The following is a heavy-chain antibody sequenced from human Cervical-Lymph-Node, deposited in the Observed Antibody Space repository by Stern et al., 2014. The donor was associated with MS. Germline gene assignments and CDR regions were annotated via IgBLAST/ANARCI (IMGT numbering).Heavy chain of an antibody. CDR2: IGVGSGNT. V-gene: IGHV1-58*01. CDR1: GFTFTSSA. Sequence: QLVESGPEVKKPGTSVKVSCKASGFTFTSSAVQWVRQARGQRLEWIGWIGVGSGNTNYAQKFQERVTITRDMSTSTAYMELSSLRSEDTAVYYCAAERDYYDSSGDDAFDIWGQGTMVTVSS. J-gene: IGHJ3*02. D-gene: IGHD3-22*01. CDR3: AAERDYYDSSGDDAFDI.